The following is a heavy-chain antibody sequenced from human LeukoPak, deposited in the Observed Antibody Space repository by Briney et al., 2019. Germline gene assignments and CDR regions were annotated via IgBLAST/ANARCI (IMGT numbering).Heavy chain of an antibody. CDR2: ISGRGDNT. D-gene: IGHD6-19*01. J-gene: IGHJ4*02. V-gene: IGHV3-23*01. Sequence: GGSLRLSCAASGFTFSSYAVTWVRQAPGKGLEWVSGISGRGDNTYYADSVKGRFTISRDNSQNTLYLQMNSLRAEDTAVYYCAKTVGSSVWYYCDYWGQGTLVTVSS. CDR1: GFTFSSYA. CDR3: AKTVGSSVWYYCDY.